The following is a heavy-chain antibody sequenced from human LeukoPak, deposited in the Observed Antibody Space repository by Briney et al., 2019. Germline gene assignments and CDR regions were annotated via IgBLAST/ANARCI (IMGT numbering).Heavy chain of an antibody. CDR1: GGSISSYY. D-gene: IGHD1-20*01. J-gene: IGHJ4*02. V-gene: IGHV4-59*12. CDR3: VTDVLRPYYFDY. Sequence: SETLSLTCTVSGGSISSYYWSWIRQPPGKGLEWIGYIYYSGSTNYNPSLKSRVTISVDTSKNQFSLKLTSVTAADTAVYYCVTDVLRPYYFDYWGQGTLVTVSS. CDR2: IYYSGST.